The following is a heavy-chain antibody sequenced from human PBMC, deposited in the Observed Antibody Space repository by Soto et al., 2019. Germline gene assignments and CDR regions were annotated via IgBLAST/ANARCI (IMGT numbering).Heavy chain of an antibody. D-gene: IGHD3-10*01. J-gene: IGHJ6*03. CDR3: ASRREGSLTSALYYYYMDV. CDR1: GGSFSGYY. CDR2: IYYSGST. V-gene: IGHV4-31*11. Sequence: SETLSLTCAVYGGSFSGYYWSWIRQHPGKGLEWIGYIYYSGSTYYNPSFKSRVTISVDTSKNQFSLKLSSVTAADTAVYYCASRREGSLTSALYYYYMDVWGKGTTVTVSS.